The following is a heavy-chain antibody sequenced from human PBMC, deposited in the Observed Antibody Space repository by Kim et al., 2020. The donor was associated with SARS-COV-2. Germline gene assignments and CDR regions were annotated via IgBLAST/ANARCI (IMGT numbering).Heavy chain of an antibody. CDR3: ARQSGGGWGDYYASYFDL. CDR1: GGSISSTTYY. CDR2: LYYSGSS. V-gene: IGHV4-39*01. J-gene: IGHJ2*01. Sequence: SETLSLTCTVSGGSISSTTYYWGWIRQSPGKGLAWIGSLYYSGSSFSNPSLKSRVTMSVDTSKNQFSLKLNSVTAADTAVYYCARQSGGGWGDYYASYFDLWGRGTLVTVSS. D-gene: IGHD4-17*01.